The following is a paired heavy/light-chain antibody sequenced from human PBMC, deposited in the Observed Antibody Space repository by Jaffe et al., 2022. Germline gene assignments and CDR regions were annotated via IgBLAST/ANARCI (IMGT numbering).Light chain of an antibody. CDR3: QQYYSYPSWT. V-gene: IGKV1-8*01. Sequence: AIRMTQSPSSLSASTGDRVTITCRASQGISSYLAWYQQKPGKAPKLLIYAASTLQSGVPSRFSGSGSGTDFTLTISCLQSEDFATYYCQQYYSYPSWTFGQGTKVEIK. J-gene: IGKJ1*01. CDR1: QGISSY. CDR2: AAS.
Heavy chain of an antibody. CDR2: INTNTGNP. Sequence: QVQLVQSGSELKKPGASVKVSCKASGYTFTSYAMNWVRQAPGQGLEWMGWINTNTGNPTYAQGFTGRFVFSLDTSVSTAYLQISSLKAEDTAVYYCAGGIITMVRGVPPPPPYWGQGTLVTVSS. J-gene: IGHJ4*02. D-gene: IGHD3-10*01. V-gene: IGHV7-4-1*02. CDR3: AGGIITMVRGVPPPPPY. CDR1: GYTFTSYA.